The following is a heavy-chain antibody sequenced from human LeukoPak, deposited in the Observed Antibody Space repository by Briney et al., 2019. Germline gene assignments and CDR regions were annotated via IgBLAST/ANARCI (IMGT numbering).Heavy chain of an antibody. CDR3: ARDRAAADP. CDR1: GFTFSSYS. V-gene: IGHV3-53*01. D-gene: IGHD6-13*01. Sequence: GGSLRLSCAASGFTFSSYSMNWVCQAPGKGLEWVSDIYTDDRTYYADSVKGRFTISRDDSKNMLFLQMDSLRVEDTAVYYCARDRAAADPWGQGTLVTVSS. CDR2: IYTDDRT. J-gene: IGHJ5*02.